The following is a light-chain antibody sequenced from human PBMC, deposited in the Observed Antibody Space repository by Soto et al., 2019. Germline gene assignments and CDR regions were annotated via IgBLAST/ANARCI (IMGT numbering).Light chain of an antibody. CDR2: GAS. CDR1: QSVSSSY. V-gene: IGKV3-20*01. CDR3: QQYNNWPRT. Sequence: EIVLTQSPGTLSLSPGXRATLSCRASQSVSSSYLAWYQQKPGQAPRLLIYGASSRATGIPDRFSGRGSGTDFTLTISSLQSEDFVVYYCQQYNNWPRTFGQGTKV. J-gene: IGKJ1*01.